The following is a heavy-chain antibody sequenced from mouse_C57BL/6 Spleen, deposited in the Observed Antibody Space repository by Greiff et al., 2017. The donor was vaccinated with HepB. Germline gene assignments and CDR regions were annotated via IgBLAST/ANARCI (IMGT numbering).Heavy chain of an antibody. CDR1: GYSITSGYY. J-gene: IGHJ3*01. V-gene: IGHV3-6*01. CDR2: ISYDGSN. Sequence: EVQLQESGPGLVKPSQSLSLTCSVTGYSITSGYYWTWIRQFPGNKLEWMGYISYDGSNNYNPSLKNRISITRDTSKNQFFLKLNSVTTEDTATYYCARAPTLGWFAYWGQGTLVTVSA. D-gene: IGHD2-10*01. CDR3: ARAPTLGWFAY.